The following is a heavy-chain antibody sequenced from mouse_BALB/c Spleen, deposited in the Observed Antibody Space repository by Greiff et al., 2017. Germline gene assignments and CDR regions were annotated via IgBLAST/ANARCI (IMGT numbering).Heavy chain of an antibody. CDR1: GFTFSSFG. CDR3: ARDYYGYDGYWYFDV. Sequence: EVMLVESGGGLVQPGGSRKLSCAASGFTFSSFGMHWVRQAPEKGLEWVAYISSGSSPIYYADTVKGRFTISRDNPKNTLFLQMTSLRSEDTAMYYCARDYYGYDGYWYFDVWGAGTTVTVSS. CDR2: ISSGSSPI. D-gene: IGHD2-2*01. V-gene: IGHV5-17*02. J-gene: IGHJ1*01.